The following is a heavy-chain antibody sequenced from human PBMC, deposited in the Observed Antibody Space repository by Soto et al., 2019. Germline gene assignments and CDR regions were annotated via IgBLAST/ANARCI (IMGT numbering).Heavy chain of an antibody. J-gene: IGHJ4*02. CDR2: ISWNSGSI. CDR1: GFTFDDYA. CDR3: AKGSLGELSLGYYFDY. Sequence: GGSLRLSCAASGFTFDDYAMHWVRQAPGKGLEWVSGISWNSGSIGYADSVKGRFTISRDNAKNSLYLQMNSLRAEDTALYYCAKGSLGELSLGYYFDYWGQGTLVTVSS. V-gene: IGHV3-9*01. D-gene: IGHD3-16*02.